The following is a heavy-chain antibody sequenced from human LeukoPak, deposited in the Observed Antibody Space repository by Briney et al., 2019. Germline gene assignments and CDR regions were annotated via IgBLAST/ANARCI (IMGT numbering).Heavy chain of an antibody. CDR2: IYPGDSDT. Sequence: RGESLKISCKGSGYSFTSYWIGWVRQMPGKGLEWMGIIYPGDSDTRYSPSFQGQVTISADKSISTGYLQWSSLRASDTAMYYCARLEVVVRGASRKNWFDPWGQGTLVTVSS. J-gene: IGHJ5*02. CDR3: ARLEVVVRGASRKNWFDP. CDR1: GYSFTSYW. D-gene: IGHD3-10*01. V-gene: IGHV5-51*01.